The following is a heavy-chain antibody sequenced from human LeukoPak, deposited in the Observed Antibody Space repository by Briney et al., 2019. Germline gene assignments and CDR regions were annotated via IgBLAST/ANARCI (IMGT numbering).Heavy chain of an antibody. J-gene: IGHJ5*02. Sequence: SETLSLTCAVYGGSFSGYYWSWIRQPPGKGLEWIGEINHSGSTNYNPSLKSRVTISVDTSKNQFSLKLSSVTAADTAVYYCARESWFGTFGWFDPWGQGTLVTVSS. D-gene: IGHD3-16*01. CDR3: ARESWFGTFGWFDP. V-gene: IGHV4-34*01. CDR1: GGSFSGYY. CDR2: INHSGST.